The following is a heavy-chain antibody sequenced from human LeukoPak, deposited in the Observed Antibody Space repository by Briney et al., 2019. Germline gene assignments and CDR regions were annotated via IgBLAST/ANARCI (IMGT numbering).Heavy chain of an antibody. Sequence: PGGSLRLSCAASGFTLSNAWMSWVRQAPGKGLEWVANIKQDGSEKYYVDSVKGRFTISRDSAKNSLYLQMNSLRAEDTAVYYCARDHSSSWYLAYYYYMDVWGKGTTVTVSS. J-gene: IGHJ6*03. V-gene: IGHV3-7*01. CDR2: IKQDGSEK. CDR3: ARDHSSSWYLAYYYYMDV. CDR1: GFTLSNAW. D-gene: IGHD6-13*01.